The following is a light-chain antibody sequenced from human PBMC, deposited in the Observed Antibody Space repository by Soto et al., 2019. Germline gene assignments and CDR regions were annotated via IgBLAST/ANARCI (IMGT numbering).Light chain of an antibody. Sequence: QSALTQPASVSGSPGQSITISCTGTSSDVGGYNYVSWYQHHPGKAPELMIFEVSNRPSGVSHRFSGSKSGNTASLTISGLQTEDEGDYYCRSYTSSSTRVFGTGTKVTVL. CDR3: RSYTSSSTRV. V-gene: IGLV2-14*01. CDR1: SSDVGGYNY. CDR2: EVS. J-gene: IGLJ1*01.